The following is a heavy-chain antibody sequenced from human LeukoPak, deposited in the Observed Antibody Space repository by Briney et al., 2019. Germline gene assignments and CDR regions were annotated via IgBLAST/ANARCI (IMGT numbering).Heavy chain of an antibody. D-gene: IGHD3-22*01. CDR3: ARRDYSCGGSFDK. V-gene: IGHV4-4*07. CDR1: GGSISNYH. CDR2: IHTSGST. Sequence: PSETLSLTCTVSGGSISNYHWTWIRQPAGKGLEWIGQIHTSGSTNYNPPLKSRVTMSIDTPENQVSLTMRSVTAADTAVYYCARRDYSCGGSFDKWGQGTLVTVSS. J-gene: IGHJ4*02.